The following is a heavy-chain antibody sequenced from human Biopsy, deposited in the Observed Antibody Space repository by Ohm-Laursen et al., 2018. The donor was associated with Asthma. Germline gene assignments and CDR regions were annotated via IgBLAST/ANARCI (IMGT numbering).Heavy chain of an antibody. V-gene: IGHV1-69*13. J-gene: IGHJ4*02. Sequence: PSVKVSCKSLGGTFNTYVIGWVRQAPGQGLEWLGGINSVFGTTTYPQKFQDRVTITADDSTSTVYMELSSLGSEDTAVYYCARKAGSCISRTCYSLDFWGQGTLVTVSS. CDR2: INSVFGTT. CDR1: GGTFNTYV. CDR3: ARKAGSCISRTCYSLDF. D-gene: IGHD2-2*01.